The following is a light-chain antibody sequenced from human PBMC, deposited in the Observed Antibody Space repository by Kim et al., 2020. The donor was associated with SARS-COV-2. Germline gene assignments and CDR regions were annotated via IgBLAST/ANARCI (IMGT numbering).Light chain of an antibody. CDR1: NIGLKP. CDR2: FDS. J-gene: IGLJ3*02. CDR3: HVWDSSDSV. V-gene: IGLV3-21*04. Sequence: SYELTQPPSVSVAPGKTARITCGGNNIGLKPVHWYQQRPGQAPVLVIYFDSDRPSGIPERFSGSNSGNTATLTIRRVEAGDEADYYCHVWDSSDSVFGGG.